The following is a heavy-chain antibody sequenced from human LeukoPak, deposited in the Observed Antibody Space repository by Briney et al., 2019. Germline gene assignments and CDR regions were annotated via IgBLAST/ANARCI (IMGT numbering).Heavy chain of an antibody. V-gene: IGHV1-46*01. CDR1: GYTFTSHW. CDR3: ARDNSRDSNSWWFDP. Sequence: ASVKVSCKASGYTFTSHWMRWVRQAPGQGLEWMGLINPSGDSTLYAQKFQGRVTMTRDTSTSTDYMELSSLRSEDTAVYYCARDNSRDSNSWWFDPWGQGTLVTVSS. D-gene: IGHD4-23*01. CDR2: INPSGDST. J-gene: IGHJ5*02.